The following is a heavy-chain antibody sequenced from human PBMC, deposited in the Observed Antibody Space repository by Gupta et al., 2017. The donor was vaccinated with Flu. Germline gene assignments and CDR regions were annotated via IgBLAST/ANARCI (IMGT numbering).Heavy chain of an antibody. CDR2: VYYRGSA. CDR3: ARNHYDILTDFYTPYGMDV. D-gene: IGHD3-9*01. V-gene: IGHV4-59*08. Sequence: QVELQVSGPGLVKPSETLSLTCTVSGVSINNYYWTWIRQSPGKGLDWIGYVYYRGSASHNPSLKSRVTISVDTSKNHFPLNLRSVTAADSAVYYCARNHYDILTDFYTPYGMDVWGQGTTVTVSS. CDR1: GVSINNYY. J-gene: IGHJ6*02.